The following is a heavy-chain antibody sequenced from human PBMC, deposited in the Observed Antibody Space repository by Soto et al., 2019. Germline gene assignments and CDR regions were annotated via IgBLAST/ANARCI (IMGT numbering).Heavy chain of an antibody. CDR3: GRSHCTYGLLIVY. V-gene: IGHV4-39*01. CDR1: GDSITTNGYY. D-gene: IGHD2-8*01. CDR2: VYRTGCT. J-gene: IGHJ4*02. Sequence: SETLSLTCSVSGDSITTNGYYWRWIRQPPGKGLQWIVNVYRTGCTFSHPSLTSRVFISVDTSKNEFSFRVTSVTAADTAVYYCGRSHCTYGLLIVYWGPGTLVTVSS.